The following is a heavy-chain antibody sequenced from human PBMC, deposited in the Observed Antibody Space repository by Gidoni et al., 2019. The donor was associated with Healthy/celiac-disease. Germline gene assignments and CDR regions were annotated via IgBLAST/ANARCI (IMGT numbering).Heavy chain of an antibody. V-gene: IGHV4-34*01. CDR1: GGSFSGYY. J-gene: IGHJ4*02. D-gene: IGHD3-10*01. CDR2: INHSGST. CDR3: ARGPLYYYGSRPYYFDY. Sequence: QVQLQQWGAGLLKPSETLSLTCAVYGGSFSGYYWSWIRQPPGKGLEWIGEINHSGSTNYNPSLKSRVTISVDTSKNQFSLKLSSVTAADTAVYYCARGPLYYYGSRPYYFDYWGQGTLVTVSS.